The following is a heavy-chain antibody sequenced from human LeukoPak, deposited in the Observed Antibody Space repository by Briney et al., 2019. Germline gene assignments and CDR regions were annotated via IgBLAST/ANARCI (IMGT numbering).Heavy chain of an antibody. CDR2: IYYSGST. CDR1: GGSFSSGSYY. D-gene: IGHD2-2*01. Sequence: PSETLSLTCTVSGGSFSSGSYYWSWIRQPPGKGLEWIGYIYYSGSTNYNPSLKSRVTISVDTSKNQFSLKLSSVTAADTAVYYCARSTRPGTGYWGQGTLVTVSS. CDR3: ARSTRPGTGY. V-gene: IGHV4-61*01. J-gene: IGHJ4*02.